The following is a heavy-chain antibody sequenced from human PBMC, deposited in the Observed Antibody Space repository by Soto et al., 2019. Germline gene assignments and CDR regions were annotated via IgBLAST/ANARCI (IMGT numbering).Heavy chain of an antibody. CDR3: AKGQYCRFDL. Sequence: GGSLRLCCAASGFTFSRYAMSWVRQAPGKGLEWVSAILGSGVSTYYADSVKGRFTISSDNSKATRYLQITSLRAEVTAVYYCAKGQYCRFDLWGQGTLVTVSS. J-gene: IGHJ5*02. CDR1: GFTFSRYA. D-gene: IGHD2-15*01. CDR2: ILGSGVST. V-gene: IGHV3-23*01.